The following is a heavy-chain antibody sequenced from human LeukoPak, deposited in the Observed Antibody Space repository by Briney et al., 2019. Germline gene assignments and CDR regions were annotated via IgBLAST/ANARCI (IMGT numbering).Heavy chain of an antibody. D-gene: IGHD5-18*01. CDR1: GGSISSYY. CDR2: IYYSGST. CDR3: ARVVGYSYPNWFDP. Sequence: SETLSLTCTVSGGSISSYYWSWIRQPPGKGLEWIGYIYYSGSTNYNPSLKSRVTISVDTSKNQFSLKLSSVTAADTAVYYCARVVGYSYPNWFDPWGQGTLVTVSS. J-gene: IGHJ5*02. V-gene: IGHV4-59*08.